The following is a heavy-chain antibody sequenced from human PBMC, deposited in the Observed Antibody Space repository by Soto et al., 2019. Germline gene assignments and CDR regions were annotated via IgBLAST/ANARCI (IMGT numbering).Heavy chain of an antibody. CDR3: ASLVDTAMVEIFDY. D-gene: IGHD5-18*01. Sequence: ASVKVSCKASGYTFTGYYMHWVRQAPGQGLEWMGWINPNSGGTNYAQKFQGRVTMTRDTSISTAYMELSRLRSDDTAVYYCASLVDTAMVEIFDYWGQGTLVTVSS. CDR1: GYTFTGYY. J-gene: IGHJ4*02. CDR2: INPNSGGT. V-gene: IGHV1-2*02.